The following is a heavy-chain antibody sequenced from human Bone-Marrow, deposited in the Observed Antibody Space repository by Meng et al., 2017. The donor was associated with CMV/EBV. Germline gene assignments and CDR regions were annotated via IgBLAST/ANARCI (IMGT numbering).Heavy chain of an antibody. CDR1: GFTFSSYG. D-gene: IGHD2/OR15-2a*01. CDR2: IRYDGSNK. J-gene: IGHJ6*02. CDR3: ARGSQYCDSTRCYLGEMDV. Sequence: GESLKISCAASGFTFSSYGMHWVRQAPGKGLEWVAFIRYDGSNKYYADSVKGRFTISRDKSKNTLYLQMNSLRAEDTAVYYCARGSQYCDSTRCYLGEMDVWGQGTTVTVSS. V-gene: IGHV3-30*02.